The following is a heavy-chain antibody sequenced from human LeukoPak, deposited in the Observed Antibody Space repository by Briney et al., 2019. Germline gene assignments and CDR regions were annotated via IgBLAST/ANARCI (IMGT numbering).Heavy chain of an antibody. CDR2: IYPGDSNT. Sequence: PGESLKISCKSSGYRFISYWIGWVRQMPGKGPEWMGTIYPGDSNTRHSPSFQGQVTISVDKSIDTAYLQWSSLKASDSAIYYCARRGYCSGNSCYHYDSWGQGTLVTVSS. CDR3: ARRGYCSGNSCYHYDS. D-gene: IGHD2-15*01. CDR1: GYRFISYW. V-gene: IGHV5-51*01. J-gene: IGHJ4*02.